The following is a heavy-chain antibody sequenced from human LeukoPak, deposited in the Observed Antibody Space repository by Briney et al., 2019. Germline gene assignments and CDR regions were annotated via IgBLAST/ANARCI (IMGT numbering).Heavy chain of an antibody. CDR3: TRVVRTLDY. J-gene: IGHJ4*02. D-gene: IGHD1-26*01. CDR2: IRNKANSYTT. V-gene: IGHV3-72*01. Sequence: GGSLRLSCTASGFTFSDHYMDWVRQAPGKGLEWVGRIRNKANSYTTENAASVKCRFTISRDDSKNSLYLQMNSLKTEDTAVYYCTRVVRTLDYWGQGTLVTVST. CDR1: GFTFSDHY.